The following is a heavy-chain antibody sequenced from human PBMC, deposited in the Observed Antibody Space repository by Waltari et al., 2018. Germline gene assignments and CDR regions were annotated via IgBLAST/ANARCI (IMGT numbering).Heavy chain of an antibody. CDR2: ISSSSSYI. Sequence: EVQLVESGGGLVKPGGSLRLSCAASGFTFSSYSMNWVRQAPGKGLAWVSSISSSSSYIYYADSVKGRFTISRDNAKNSLYLQMNSLRAEDTAVYYCARVIEAVAGIWFDPWGQGTLVTVSS. CDR1: GFTFSSYS. J-gene: IGHJ5*02. CDR3: ARVIEAVAGIWFDP. D-gene: IGHD6-19*01. V-gene: IGHV3-21*01.